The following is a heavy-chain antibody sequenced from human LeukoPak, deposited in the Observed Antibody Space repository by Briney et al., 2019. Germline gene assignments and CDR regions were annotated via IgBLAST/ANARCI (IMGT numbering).Heavy chain of an antibody. CDR1: RFTFSNYW. Sequence: GGSLRLSCVASRFTFSNYWMSWVRQAPGKGLEWVANINQDGSKKPYADSMKGRFTISRDNAKESLYLQLNSLRADDTAVYYCEVGASTFDYWGQGTLVTVSS. CDR3: EVGASTFDY. D-gene: IGHD1-26*01. V-gene: IGHV3-7*01. J-gene: IGHJ4*02. CDR2: INQDGSKK.